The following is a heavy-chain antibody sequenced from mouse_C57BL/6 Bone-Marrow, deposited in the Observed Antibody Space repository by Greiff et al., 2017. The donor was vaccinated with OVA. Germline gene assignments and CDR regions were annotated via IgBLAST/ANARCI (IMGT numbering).Heavy chain of an antibody. CDR1: GFTFSSYG. D-gene: IGHD2-2*01. V-gene: IGHV5-6*01. Sequence: EVQVVESGGDLVKPGGSLKLSCAASGFTFSSYGMSWVRQTPDKRLEWVATISSGGSYTYYPDSVKGRFTISRDNAKNTLYLQMSSLKSEDTAMYYCARTMVTTPAWFAYWGQGTLVTVSA. CDR2: ISSGGSYT. CDR3: ARTMVTTPAWFAY. J-gene: IGHJ3*01.